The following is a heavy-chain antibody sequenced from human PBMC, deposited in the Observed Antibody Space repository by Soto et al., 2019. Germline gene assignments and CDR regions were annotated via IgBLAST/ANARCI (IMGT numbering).Heavy chain of an antibody. CDR2: IYFRGTT. CDR3: VTRPPGGTWFGVFDY. Sequence: SETLSLTCTVSGGSISSYYWSWIRQPPGKGLEWIGYIYFRGTTNYNPSLESRVTISLDTSKNQFSLKLRSVTAADTAVYYCVTRPPGGTWFGVFDYWSQGTLVTVSS. J-gene: IGHJ4*02. V-gene: IGHV4-59*01. CDR1: GGSISSYY. D-gene: IGHD3-10*01.